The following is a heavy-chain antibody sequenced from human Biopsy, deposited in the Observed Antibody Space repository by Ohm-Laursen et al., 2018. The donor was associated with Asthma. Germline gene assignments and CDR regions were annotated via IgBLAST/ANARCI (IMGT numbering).Heavy chain of an antibody. V-gene: IGHV4-31*03. J-gene: IGHJ4*02. D-gene: IGHD3-22*01. CDR3: ARVQDYYDSRGYYRSFDY. CDR1: YGSITSGGYY. CDR2: IYYSGST. Sequence: SQTLSLTCTVSYGSITSGGYYWTWIRQHPGKGLEWIGFIYYSGSTYYNPSLKSRVSISIDTSKNQFSLKLSSVTAADTAVYYCARVQDYYDSRGYYRSFDYWGQGTLVTVSS.